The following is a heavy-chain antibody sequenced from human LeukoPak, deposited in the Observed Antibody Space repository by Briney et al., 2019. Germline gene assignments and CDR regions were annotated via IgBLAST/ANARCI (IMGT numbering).Heavy chain of an antibody. CDR1: GYTFTGYY. CDR2: INPNSGGT. J-gene: IGHJ4*02. Sequence: ASVKVSCKASGYTFTGYYMHWVRQAPGQGLEWMGWINPNSGGTNYAQKFQGRVTMTRDTSISTAYTELSRLRSDDTAVYYCARDPASVTDSSGYYLGFNWGQGTLVTVSS. V-gene: IGHV1-2*02. CDR3: ARDPASVTDSSGYYLGFN. D-gene: IGHD3-22*01.